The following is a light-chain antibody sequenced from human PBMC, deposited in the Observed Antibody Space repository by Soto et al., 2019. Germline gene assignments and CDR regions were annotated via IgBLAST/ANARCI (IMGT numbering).Light chain of an antibody. CDR2: GAS. CDR3: HQSGNSPYT. V-gene: IGKV3-20*01. Sequence: EIVLTQSPGTLSLSPGERASVSCRASQSVYTSYLAWFQKKPGQAPRLLIYGASNRATGIPDRFSGSGSGTDFTLTITRLEPEDFAVYFCHQSGNSPYTFGQGTKLEI. CDR1: QSVYTSY. J-gene: IGKJ2*01.